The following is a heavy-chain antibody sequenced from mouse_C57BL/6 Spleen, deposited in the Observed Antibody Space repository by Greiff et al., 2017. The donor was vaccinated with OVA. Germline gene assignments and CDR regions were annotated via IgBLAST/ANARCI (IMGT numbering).Heavy chain of an antibody. Sequence: EVQLVESGGGLVQPGGSLKLSCAASGFTFSDYYMYWVRQTPEKRLEWVAYISNGGGSTYYPDTVKGRFTISRDNAKNTLYLQMSRLKSEDTAMYYCARGDNSAWFAYWGQGTLVTVSA. V-gene: IGHV5-12*01. CDR2: ISNGGGST. J-gene: IGHJ3*01. D-gene: IGHD1-3*01. CDR3: ARGDNSAWFAY. CDR1: GFTFSDYY.